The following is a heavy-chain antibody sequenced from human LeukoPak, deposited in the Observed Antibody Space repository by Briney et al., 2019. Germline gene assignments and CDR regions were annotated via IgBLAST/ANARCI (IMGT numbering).Heavy chain of an antibody. CDR1: GGSISSYY. V-gene: IGHV4-59*12. CDR3: ARSYSSSWYTGFDP. D-gene: IGHD6-13*01. J-gene: IGHJ5*02. CDR2: IYYSGST. Sequence: PSETLSLTCTVSGGSISSYYWNWIRQPPGKGLEWIGYIYYSGSTNYNPSLKSRVTISVDTSKNQFSLNLSSVTAANTAVYYCARSYSSSWYTGFDPWGQGTLVTVSS.